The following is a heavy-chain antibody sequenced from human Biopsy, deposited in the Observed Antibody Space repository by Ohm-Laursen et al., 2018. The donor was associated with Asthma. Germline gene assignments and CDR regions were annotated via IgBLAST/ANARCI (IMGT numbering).Heavy chain of an antibody. CDR1: GGSISSDY. Sequence: SDTLSLTCTVPGGSISSDYWSWLRQSPGKGLEWIGYIHNSGNTNYNPSLKSRVTISLDTSKNHFPLRLSFVTAADTAVYFCARGQGRGIQLWSLDPWGQGILVTVSS. J-gene: IGHJ5*02. CDR3: ARGQGRGIQLWSLDP. D-gene: IGHD5-18*01. V-gene: IGHV4-59*07. CDR2: IHNSGNT.